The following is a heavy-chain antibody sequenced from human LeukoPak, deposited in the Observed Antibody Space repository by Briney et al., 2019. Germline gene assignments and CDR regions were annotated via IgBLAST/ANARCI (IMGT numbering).Heavy chain of an antibody. CDR1: GYTFTGYY. V-gene: IGHV1-69*13. J-gene: IGHJ4*02. D-gene: IGHD6-6*01. CDR2: IIPIFGTA. CDR3: ARGVEYSSSPYFDY. Sequence: SVKVSCKASGYTFTGYYMHWVRQAPGQGLEWMGGIIPIFGTANYAQKFQGRVTITADESTSTAYMELSSLRSEDTAVYYCARGVEYSSSPYFDYWGQGTLVTVSS.